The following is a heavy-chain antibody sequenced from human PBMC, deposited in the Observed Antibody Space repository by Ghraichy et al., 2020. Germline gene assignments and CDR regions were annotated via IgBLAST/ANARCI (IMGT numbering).Heavy chain of an antibody. V-gene: IGHV1-46*01. J-gene: IGHJ6*02. D-gene: IGHD1-7*01. CDR3: ARDYYPYNWNYVDYYYYYGMDV. CDR2: INPSGGST. CDR1: GYTFTSYY. Sequence: ASVKVSCKASGYTFTSYYMHWVRQAPGQGLEWMGIINPSGGSTSYAQKFQGRVTMTRDTSTSTVYMELSSLRSEDTAVYYCARDYYPYNWNYVDYYYYYGMDVWGQGTTVTVSS.